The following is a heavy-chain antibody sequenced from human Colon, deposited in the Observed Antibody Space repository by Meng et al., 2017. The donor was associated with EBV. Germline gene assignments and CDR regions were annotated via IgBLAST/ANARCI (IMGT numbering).Heavy chain of an antibody. CDR3: VRDDGGSYSFDQ. J-gene: IGHJ4*02. D-gene: IGHD1-26*01. V-gene: IGHV1-3*04. CDR2: MNTASGDT. CDR1: GYTFTGFA. Sequence: QVRLVQSGAEVTEPGASVKVSCKASGYTFTGFAIHWVRQAPGQRLEWMGWMNTASGDTRYSRKFQGRVATTRDTSANTAYMELSSLTSEDTAVYYCVRDDGGSYSFDQCGQVTLGTVSS.